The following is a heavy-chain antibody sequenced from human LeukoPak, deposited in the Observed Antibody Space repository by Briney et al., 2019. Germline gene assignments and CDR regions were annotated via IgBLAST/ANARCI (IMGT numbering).Heavy chain of an antibody. D-gene: IGHD3-22*01. CDR3: ARKQSSGYYLNWFDP. Sequence: SETLSLTCTVSGGSISSGDYYWSWIRQPPGKGLEWIGYIYYSGSTYYNPSLKSRVTISVDTSKTQFSLKLSSVTAADTAVYYCARKQSSGYYLNWFDPWGQGTLVTVSS. CDR2: IYYSGST. V-gene: IGHV4-30-4*01. J-gene: IGHJ5*02. CDR1: GGSISSGDYY.